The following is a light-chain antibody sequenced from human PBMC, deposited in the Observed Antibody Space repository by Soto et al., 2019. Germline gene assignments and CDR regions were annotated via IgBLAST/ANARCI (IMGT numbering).Light chain of an antibody. V-gene: IGKV3-15*01. J-gene: IGKJ1*01. CDR1: QSVTNSY. CDR3: QQYNNWPRT. Sequence: EIVMTQSPVTLSLSPGEGATLSCRANQSVTNSYLGWYQQKPGQAPRLLIYGASTRATGIPARFSGSGSGTEFTLTISSLQSEDFAVYYCQQYNNWPRTFGQGTKVDIK. CDR2: GAS.